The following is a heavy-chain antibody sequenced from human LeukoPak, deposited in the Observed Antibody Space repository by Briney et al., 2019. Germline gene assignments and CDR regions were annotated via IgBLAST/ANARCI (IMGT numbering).Heavy chain of an antibody. CDR1: GGSISTYY. D-gene: IGHD6-19*01. CDR3: AGYSSGWYVDY. V-gene: IGHV4-59*01. CDR2: IYFSGST. Sequence: PPETLSLTCTVSGGSISTYYWSWIRQPPGKGLEWIGYIYFSGSTDYNPSLKSRVIISVDTSNNQFSLKLSSVTAADTAVYYCAGYSSGWYVDYWGQGTLVTVSS. J-gene: IGHJ4*02.